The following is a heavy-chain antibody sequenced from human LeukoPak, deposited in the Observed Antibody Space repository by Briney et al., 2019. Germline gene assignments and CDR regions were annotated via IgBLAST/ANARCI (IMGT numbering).Heavy chain of an antibody. J-gene: IGHJ4*02. Sequence: PGGSLRLSCAASVFTLTSYGMHWVRQAPGKGLEWVAVIWYDGSNKYYADSVKGRFTISRDNSKNTLYLQMNSLRAEDTAVYYCARVSIGYNWNYFDYWGQGTLVTVSS. CDR3: ARVSIGYNWNYFDY. CDR2: IWYDGSNK. CDR1: VFTLTSYG. V-gene: IGHV3-33*01. D-gene: IGHD1-20*01.